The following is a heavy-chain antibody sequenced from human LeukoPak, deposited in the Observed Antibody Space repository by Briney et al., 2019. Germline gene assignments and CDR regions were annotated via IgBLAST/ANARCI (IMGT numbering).Heavy chain of an antibody. Sequence: AASVKVSCKAFGYTFASFGVSWVRQAPGQGLEWMAWISVYSGNTKIAQKFQGRVTVTTETSTDTAYMELRSLRSDDTAVYYCARDIVVVVGSFYYGMDVWGQGTTVTVSS. CDR2: ISVYSGNT. J-gene: IGHJ6*02. CDR3: ARDIVVVVGSFYYGMDV. V-gene: IGHV1-18*01. CDR1: GYTFASFG. D-gene: IGHD2-15*01.